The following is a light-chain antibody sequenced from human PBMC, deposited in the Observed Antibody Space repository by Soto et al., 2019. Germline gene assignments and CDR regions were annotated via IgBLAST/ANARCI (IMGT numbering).Light chain of an antibody. CDR3: QQYNNWPPG. J-gene: IGKJ4*02. Sequence: EIVMTQSPATLSVSPGERATLSCRASQSVSSNLAWYQQKPGQAPRLLIYGASTRATGIPARFSGSGSGTEFTLHISSLQSEDFAVYYCQQYNNWPPGFGGGTKVEIK. CDR1: QSVSSN. CDR2: GAS. V-gene: IGKV3-15*01.